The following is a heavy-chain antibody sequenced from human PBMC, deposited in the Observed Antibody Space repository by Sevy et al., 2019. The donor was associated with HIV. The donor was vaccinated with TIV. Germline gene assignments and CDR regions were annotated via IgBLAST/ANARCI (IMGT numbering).Heavy chain of an antibody. CDR2: IHYRGRT. CDR1: GGSINSYY. V-gene: IGHV4-59*13. Sequence: SDTLSLTCTVSGGSINSYYWSWIRQPPGKGLEWIGHIHYRGRTSYNPSLKSRVTISVDTSKIHFSLRLSSVTAADTAVYYCARYDILAGRSDVFDIWGQGTMVTVSS. CDR3: ARYDILAGRSDVFDI. J-gene: IGHJ3*02. D-gene: IGHD3-9*01.